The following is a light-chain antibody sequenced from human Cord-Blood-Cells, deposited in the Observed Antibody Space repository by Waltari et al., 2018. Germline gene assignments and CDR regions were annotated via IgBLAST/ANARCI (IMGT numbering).Light chain of an antibody. V-gene: IGKV2-28*01. Sequence: DIVMTQSPLSLPVTPGESASISCRSSQSLLHSNGYNYLDWYLQKPGQSPQLLIYLGSNRASGVPDRFSGSGSGTDFTLKISRVEAEDVGVYYCMQALQTPWTLGQGTKVEIK. J-gene: IGKJ1*01. CDR3: MQALQTPWT. CDR2: LGS. CDR1: QSLLHSNGYNY.